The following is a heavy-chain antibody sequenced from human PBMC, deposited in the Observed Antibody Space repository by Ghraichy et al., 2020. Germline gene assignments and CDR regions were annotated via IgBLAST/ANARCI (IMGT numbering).Heavy chain of an antibody. Sequence: GESLNISCAASGFTFSSYGMHWVRQAPGKGLEWVAVISYDGSNKYYADSVKGRFTISRDNSKNTLYLQMNSLRAEDTAVYYCARRYCSGGSCYSGDAFDIWGQGTMVTVSS. J-gene: IGHJ3*02. CDR3: ARRYCSGGSCYSGDAFDI. CDR2: ISYDGSNK. D-gene: IGHD2-15*01. CDR1: GFTFSSYG. V-gene: IGHV3-30*03.